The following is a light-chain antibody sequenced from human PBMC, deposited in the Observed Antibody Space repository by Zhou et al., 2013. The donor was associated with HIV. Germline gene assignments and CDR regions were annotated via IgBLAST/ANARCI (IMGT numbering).Light chain of an antibody. CDR1: QTVGSW. V-gene: IGKV1-5*03. CDR3: QQSDSFPLT. CDR2: KAS. J-gene: IGKJ4*01. Sequence: DIQLTQSPSTLSASVGDRVTITCRASQTVGSWLAWYQQKPGEAPNILIYKASRLETGVPSRFSGSGSGTQFSLTITGLQPEDFATYFCQQSDSFPLTF.